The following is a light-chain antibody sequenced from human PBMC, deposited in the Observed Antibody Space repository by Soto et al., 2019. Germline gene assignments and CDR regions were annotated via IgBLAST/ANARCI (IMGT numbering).Light chain of an antibody. CDR1: TSNIGENT. CDR3: AAWDVTLNGHV. Sequence: QSVLTQPPSVSGTLGQGVTISCSGSTSNIGENTVAWFQQLQGTAPKVLIYVTDRRPSGVPDRFSGSKSGTSAYLAISGLQSEDEGDYYCAAWDVTLNGHVFGTGTKLTVL. V-gene: IGLV1-44*01. CDR2: VTD. J-gene: IGLJ1*01.